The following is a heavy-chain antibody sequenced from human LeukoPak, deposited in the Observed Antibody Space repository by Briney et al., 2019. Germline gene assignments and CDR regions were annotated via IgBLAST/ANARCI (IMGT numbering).Heavy chain of an antibody. CDR2: ISAYSGNT. CDR3: AKDPTVGSVGYYYYYMDV. V-gene: IGHV1-18*01. D-gene: IGHD4-23*01. CDR1: GYTFTSYG. Sequence: ASVKVSCKASGYTFTSYGISWVRQAPGQGLEWMGWISAYSGNTNYAQKLQGRVTMTTDTSTSTAYMELRSLRAEDTAVYYCAKDPTVGSVGYYYYYMDVWGKGTTVTISS. J-gene: IGHJ6*03.